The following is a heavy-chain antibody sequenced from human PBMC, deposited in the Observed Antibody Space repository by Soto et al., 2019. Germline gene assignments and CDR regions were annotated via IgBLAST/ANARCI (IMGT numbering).Heavy chain of an antibody. D-gene: IGHD5-12*01. CDR1: GDSIRTYF. Sequence: TSETLSLTCTVSGDSIRTYFWSWIRQPPGKGLEWIGYVFNSGSTNSNPSLTSRVTMLLDTSRNQISLTLSSVTAADTAVYYCARARSGYNIDALDIWGQGTMVTVSS. V-gene: IGHV4-59*01. CDR3: ARARSGYNIDALDI. J-gene: IGHJ3*02. CDR2: VFNSGST.